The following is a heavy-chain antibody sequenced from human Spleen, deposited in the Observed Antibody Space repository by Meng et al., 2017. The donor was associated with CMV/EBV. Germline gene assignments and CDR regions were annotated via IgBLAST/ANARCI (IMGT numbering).Heavy chain of an antibody. CDR2: ISSTSSSI. Sequence: GESLKISCEVSGFTFDDYAMHWVRQAPGKGLEWVSYISSTSSSINYADSVKGRFTISRDNAKNSLYLQLNSLRAEDTAVYYCARTGSFDYWGQGTLVTVSS. CDR1: GFTFDDYA. CDR3: ARTGSFDY. D-gene: IGHD1-14*01. V-gene: IGHV3-48*04. J-gene: IGHJ4*02.